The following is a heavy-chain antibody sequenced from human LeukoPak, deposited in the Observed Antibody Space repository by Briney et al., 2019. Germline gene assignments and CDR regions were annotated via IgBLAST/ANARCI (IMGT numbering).Heavy chain of an antibody. Sequence: GGSLTLSCQASGFTYYMYAMSWIRQAPGKGLEWVASMCGTAGCTFYPDSVKGRFTISRDNSKNVLYLRMNSLTAEDTAIYYCAKDRPNFHENSGHYYRRDGDSWGQGTLVTVSS. CDR2: MCGTAGCT. CDR3: AKDRPNFHENSGHYYRRDGDS. J-gene: IGHJ5*01. V-gene: IGHV3-23*01. D-gene: IGHD3-22*01. CDR1: GFTYYMYA.